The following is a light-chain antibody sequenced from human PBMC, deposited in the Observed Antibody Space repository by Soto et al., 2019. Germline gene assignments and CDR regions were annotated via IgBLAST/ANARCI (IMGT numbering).Light chain of an antibody. CDR3: QQYQNWPLT. CDR2: GAS. CDR1: QSVSSN. J-gene: IGKJ4*01. Sequence: EIVLTQFPATLSFSPGDGATLSCRASQSVSSNFAWYQQKPGQAPRLLIYGASTRATGIPARFSGSGSGTEFTLSISSLQSEDVAVYYCQQYQNWPLTFGGGTKVDIK. V-gene: IGKV3-15*01.